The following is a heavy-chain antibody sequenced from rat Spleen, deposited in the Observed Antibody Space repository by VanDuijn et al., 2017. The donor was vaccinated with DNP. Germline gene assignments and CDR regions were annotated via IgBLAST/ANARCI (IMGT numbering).Heavy chain of an antibody. V-gene: IGHV5-25*01. Sequence: EVQLVESGGGLVQPGRSLRLSCTVSGLTFSNHFMAWVRRSPTKGLEWVASIGPSGVATYFPDSVRGRFTISRDNAKRTLYLQMDSLRSEDTATYYCATHNSGYFDYWGQGVMVTVSS. D-gene: IGHD4-3*01. J-gene: IGHJ2*01. CDR2: IGPSGVAT. CDR3: ATHNSGYFDY. CDR1: GLTFSNHF.